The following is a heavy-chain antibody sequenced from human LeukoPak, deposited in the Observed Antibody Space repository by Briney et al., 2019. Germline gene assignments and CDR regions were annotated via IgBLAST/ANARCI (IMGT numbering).Heavy chain of an antibody. V-gene: IGHV4-30-2*01. J-gene: IGHJ6*02. CDR2: IYHGGRT. Sequence: SETLSLTCAVSGASIDAAGYSWNWIRQAPGKDLEWIGNIYHGGRTSYKSSLKSRVTISVDTSKNHFSLKLTSVTAADTAVYYCARTLQAPSYGDSDSRTKYPYSMDVWGQGTMVAVSS. D-gene: IGHD4-17*01. CDR1: GASIDAAGYS. CDR3: ARTLQAPSYGDSDSRTKYPYSMDV.